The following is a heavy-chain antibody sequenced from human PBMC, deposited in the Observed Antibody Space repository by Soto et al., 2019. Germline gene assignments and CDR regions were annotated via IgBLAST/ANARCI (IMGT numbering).Heavy chain of an antibody. CDR1: GGSISSSSYY. CDR2: VYYSGST. Sequence: SETLSLTCTVSGGSISSSSYYWGWIRQRPGKGLEWIGHVYYSGSTHYNPSLKSRVTMSVDASRNLFSLKLSSVTAADTAVYFCTRSHYFDYWGQGALVTVSS. J-gene: IGHJ4*02. CDR3: TRSHYFDY. V-gene: IGHV4-39*07.